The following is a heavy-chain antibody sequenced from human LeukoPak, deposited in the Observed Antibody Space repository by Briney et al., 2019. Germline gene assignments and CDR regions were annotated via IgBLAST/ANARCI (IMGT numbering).Heavy chain of an antibody. J-gene: IGHJ5*02. CDR1: GYTFTGYY. D-gene: IGHD2-15*01. CDR3: ARGVGFCSGDSCFATDWFDP. CDR2: INPNSGGT. V-gene: IGHV1-2*02. Sequence: ASVTVSCKASGYTFTGYYMHWVRQAPEQGLEWMGWINPNSGGTNYAQKLQGRVTMTTDTSTSTAYMELRSLRSDDTAVYYCARGVGFCSGDSCFATDWFDPWGQGTPVTVSS.